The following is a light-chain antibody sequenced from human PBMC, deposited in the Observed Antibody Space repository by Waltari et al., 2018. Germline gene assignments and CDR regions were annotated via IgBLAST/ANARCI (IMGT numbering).Light chain of an antibody. CDR1: QSVSNY. V-gene: IGKV1-39*01. Sequence: DIQMTQSPSSLSASVGDRVTTTCRTSQSVSNYLNWYQQTPGKAPNLLIYAASSLQSGVPSRFSGSGSGTDFTLTVSSLQPEDFATYYCQQSYSTPWTFGHGTKVEIK. J-gene: IGKJ1*01. CDR2: AAS. CDR3: QQSYSTPWT.